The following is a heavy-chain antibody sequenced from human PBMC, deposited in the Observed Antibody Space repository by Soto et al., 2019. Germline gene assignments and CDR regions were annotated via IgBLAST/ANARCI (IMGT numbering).Heavy chain of an antibody. CDR3: ARTTWVRGASYYDYGMDV. CDR1: GYTFTSYA. CDR2: INAGNGNT. D-gene: IGHD3-10*01. Sequence: GASVKVSCKASGYTFTSYAMHWVRQAPGQRLEWMGWINAGNGNTKYSQKFQGRVTITRDTSASTAYMELSSLRSEDTAVYYCARTTWVRGASYYDYGMDVWSQGTTVTVSS. V-gene: IGHV1-3*01. J-gene: IGHJ6*02.